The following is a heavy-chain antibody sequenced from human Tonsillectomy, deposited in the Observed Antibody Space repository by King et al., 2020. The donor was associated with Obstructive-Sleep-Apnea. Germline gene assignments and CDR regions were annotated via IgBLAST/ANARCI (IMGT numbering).Heavy chain of an antibody. D-gene: IGHD1-14*01. CDR2: KSHSGSA. CDR1: GYSMSCGFY. Sequence: QESGQKLVKASETLSLTCTVSGYSMSCGFYWGWIRQPPGQGLEWIGSKSHSGSAFYSPSLTSRVTISIDTSNDQFFLNLNSVTAADTAVYYCARVRANHDFDIWGQGTQVSVSS. CDR3: ARVRANHDFDI. J-gene: IGHJ3*02. V-gene: IGHV4-38-2*02.